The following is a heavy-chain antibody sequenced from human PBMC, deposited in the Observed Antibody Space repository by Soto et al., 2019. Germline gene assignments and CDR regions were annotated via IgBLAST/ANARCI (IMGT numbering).Heavy chain of an antibody. Sequence: SETLSLTCAVYGGSFSGYYWSWIRQPPGKGLEWIGEINHSGSTNYNPSLKSRVTISVDTSKNQFSLKLSSVTAADTAVYYCARGQGKQQLAEGFDYWGQGTLVTVSS. CDR3: ARGQGKQQLAEGFDY. CDR1: GGSFSGYY. V-gene: IGHV4-34*01. J-gene: IGHJ4*02. CDR2: INHSGST. D-gene: IGHD6-13*01.